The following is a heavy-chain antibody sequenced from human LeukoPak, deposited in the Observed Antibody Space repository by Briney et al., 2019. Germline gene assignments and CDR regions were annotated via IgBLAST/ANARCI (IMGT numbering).Heavy chain of an antibody. Sequence: SVKVSCKASGGTFSSYAISWVRQAPGQGLEWMGRIIPIFGTANYAQKFQGRVTITTDESTSTAYMELSSLRSEDTAVYYCARAVLVSGYPQNFDYWGQGTLVTVSS. CDR3: ARAVLVSGYPQNFDY. V-gene: IGHV1-69*05. J-gene: IGHJ4*02. D-gene: IGHD3-3*01. CDR1: GGTFSSYA. CDR2: IIPIFGTA.